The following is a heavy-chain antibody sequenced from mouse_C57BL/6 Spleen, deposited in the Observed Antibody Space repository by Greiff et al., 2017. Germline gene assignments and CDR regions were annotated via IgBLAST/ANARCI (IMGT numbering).Heavy chain of an antibody. CDR3: ARETIERDIDY. J-gene: IGHJ2*01. CDR1: GYTFTSYW. CDR2: IHPNSGST. D-gene: IGHD2-12*01. V-gene: IGHV1-64*01. Sequence: QVQLQQPGAELVKPGASVKLSCKASGYTFTSYWMHWVKQRPGQGLEWIGMIHPNSGSTNYNEKFKSKATLTVDKSSSTAYMQLSSLTSEDSAVYYCARETIERDIDYWGQGTTLTVSS.